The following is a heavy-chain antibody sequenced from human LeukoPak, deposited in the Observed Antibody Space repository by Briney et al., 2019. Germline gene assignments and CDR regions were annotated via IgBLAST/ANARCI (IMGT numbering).Heavy chain of an antibody. V-gene: IGHV3-7*04. Sequence: GGSLRLSCAASGFTFSSYGMSWVRQAPGKGLEWVANIKQDGSEKYYVDSVKGRFTISRDNAKNSLYLQMNSLRAEDTAVYYCARADYVWGSYLIFDYWGQGTLVTVSS. CDR1: GFTFSSYG. CDR3: ARADYVWGSYLIFDY. D-gene: IGHD3-16*02. J-gene: IGHJ4*02. CDR2: IKQDGSEK.